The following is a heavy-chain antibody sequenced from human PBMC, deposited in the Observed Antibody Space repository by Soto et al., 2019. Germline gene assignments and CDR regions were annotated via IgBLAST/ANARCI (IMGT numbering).Heavy chain of an antibody. CDR2: INPNSGGT. CDR3: ARGYSSSFGDYYYGMDV. D-gene: IGHD6-6*01. V-gene: IGHV1-2*04. Sequence: ASVKVSCKASGYTFTGYYMHWVRQAPGQGLEWMGWINPNSGGTNYAQKFQGWVTMTRDTSISTAYMELSRLRSDDTAVYYCARGYSSSFGDYYYGMDVWGQGTTVTVSS. J-gene: IGHJ6*02. CDR1: GYTFTGYY.